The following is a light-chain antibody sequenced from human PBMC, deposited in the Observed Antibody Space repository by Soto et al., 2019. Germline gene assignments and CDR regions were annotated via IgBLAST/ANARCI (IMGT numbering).Light chain of an antibody. J-gene: IGKJ4*01. Sequence: DIQLTQSPSFLSASVGDRVTITCRASQGISSYLAWYQQKPGKAPNLLIYAASTLQSGVPSRFSGSESGTEFTLTISSLQPEDFETYYCQQLNTYPLTVGGGTKVDIK. CDR1: QGISSY. V-gene: IGKV1-9*01. CDR2: AAS. CDR3: QQLNTYPLT.